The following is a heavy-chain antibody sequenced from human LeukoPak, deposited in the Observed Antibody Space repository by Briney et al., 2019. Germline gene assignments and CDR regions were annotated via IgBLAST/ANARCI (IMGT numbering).Heavy chain of an antibody. CDR2: IYYSGST. CDR1: GGSISSGDYY. Sequence: SETLSLTCTVSGGSISSGDYYWSWIRQPPGKGLEWIGYIYYSGSTYYNPSLKSRVTISVDTSKNQFSLKLSSVTAADTAVYYCASYCIDCYSAAFDIWGQGTMVTVSS. D-gene: IGHD2-21*02. V-gene: IGHV4-30-4*02. J-gene: IGHJ3*02. CDR3: ASYCIDCYSAAFDI.